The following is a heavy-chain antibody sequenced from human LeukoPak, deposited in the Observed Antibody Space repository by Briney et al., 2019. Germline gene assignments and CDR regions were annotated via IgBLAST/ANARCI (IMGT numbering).Heavy chain of an antibody. D-gene: IGHD2-8*01. CDR3: ARDHCTNGVCSFFY. Sequence: PGGSLRLSCAASGFTFSSYEMNWVRQAPGKGLEWVSYISSSGSTIYYADSVKGRFTISRDNAKNSLYLQMNSLRAEDTAVYYCARDHCTNGVCSFFYWGQGTLVTVSS. CDR1: GFTFSSYE. J-gene: IGHJ4*02. V-gene: IGHV3-48*03. CDR2: ISSSGSTI.